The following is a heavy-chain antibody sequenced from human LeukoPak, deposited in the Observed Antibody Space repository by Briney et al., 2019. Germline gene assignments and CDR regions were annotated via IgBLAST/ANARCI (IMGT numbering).Heavy chain of an antibody. V-gene: IGHV3-23*01. CDR3: ARDSSGWYHWFDP. J-gene: IGHJ5*02. Sequence: GGSLRLSCAASGFTFSSYAMSWVRQAPGKGLEWVSAISGSGGSTYYADSVKGRFTISRDNAKNSLYLQMNSLRAEDTAVYYCARDSSGWYHWFDPWGQGTLVTVSS. CDR2: ISGSGGST. D-gene: IGHD6-13*01. CDR1: GFTFSSYA.